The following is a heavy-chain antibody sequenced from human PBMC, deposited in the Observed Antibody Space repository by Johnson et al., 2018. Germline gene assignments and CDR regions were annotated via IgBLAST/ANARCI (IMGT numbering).Heavy chain of an antibody. CDR3: ARAYGDYYHYMDV. CDR2: FYSSGST. V-gene: IGHV4-39*07. Sequence: QERLQESGPGLVKSSETLSLICSVSGGSINRGNYCWGWIRQPPGKGLQWIGSFYSSGSTYYKPSLKSRVAILVDTANNQFSLKPNSVTVVDTAIYYWARAYGDYYHYMDVWGNGTTVTVS. J-gene: IGHJ6*03. CDR1: GGSINRGNYC. D-gene: IGHD4-17*01.